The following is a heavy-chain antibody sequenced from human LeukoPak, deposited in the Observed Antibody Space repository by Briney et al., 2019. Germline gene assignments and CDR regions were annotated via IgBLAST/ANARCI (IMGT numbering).Heavy chain of an antibody. V-gene: IGHV6-1*01. J-gene: IGHJ6*03. CDR2: TYYRSKWYT. D-gene: IGHD3-3*01. Sequence: SQTLSLTCVISGDSVSRNSAAWNWIRQSPSRGLEWLGRTYYRSKWYTDYAVSVKSRITINADTSKNQFSLHLNSVTPEDTAVYYCARSLLDFGVVIAYYYYMDVWGKGTTVTVSS. CDR1: GDSVSRNSAA. CDR3: ARSLLDFGVVIAYYYYMDV.